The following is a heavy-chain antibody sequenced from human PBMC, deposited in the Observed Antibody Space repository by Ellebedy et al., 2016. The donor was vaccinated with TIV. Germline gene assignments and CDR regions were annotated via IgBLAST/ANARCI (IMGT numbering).Heavy chain of an antibody. V-gene: IGHV3-30-3*01. Sequence: GGSLRLSCAASGFIFSSYAMHWVRQAPGKGLEWVAVISYDGSNKYYAGSVKGRFTVSRDNSKNTLYLQMNSLRAEDTAVYYCARDQLRCGGDCYSVPRYYFDYWGQGTLVTVSS. CDR1: GFIFSSYA. J-gene: IGHJ4*02. CDR3: ARDQLRCGGDCYSVPRYYFDY. D-gene: IGHD2-21*02. CDR2: ISYDGSNK.